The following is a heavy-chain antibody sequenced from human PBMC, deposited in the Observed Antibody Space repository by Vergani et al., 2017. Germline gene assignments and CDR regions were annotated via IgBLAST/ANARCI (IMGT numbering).Heavy chain of an antibody. V-gene: IGHV3-74*03. CDR1: GFSFNTYW. CDR2: IDEYGNRA. CDR3: VRTEYCTGIACNTRFDS. J-gene: IGHJ5*01. Sequence: EVQLVESGGGSVQSGGSLRLSCVASGFSFNTYWMHWFGQVPGKGLMWVARIDEYGNRATYGDFETGRFTISRENAKNTVFLQMNNLRADDAGVYYCVRTEYCTGIACNTRFDSWGQGALVTVSS. D-gene: IGHD2-8*02.